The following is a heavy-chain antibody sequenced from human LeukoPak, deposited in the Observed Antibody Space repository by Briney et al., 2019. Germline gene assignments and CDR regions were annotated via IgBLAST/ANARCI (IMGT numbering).Heavy chain of an antibody. CDR1: GASISSYY. CDR3: ARVGDSATYFDY. Sequence: SETLSLTRTVSGASISSYYWSWIRQPPGKGLEWIGRMYTSGSTNYNPSLKSRVTMSGDKSNNQFSLKLSSVTAADTAVYYCARVGDSATYFDYWGQGTLVTVSS. CDR2: MYTSGST. J-gene: IGHJ4*02. V-gene: IGHV4-4*07. D-gene: IGHD2-21*02.